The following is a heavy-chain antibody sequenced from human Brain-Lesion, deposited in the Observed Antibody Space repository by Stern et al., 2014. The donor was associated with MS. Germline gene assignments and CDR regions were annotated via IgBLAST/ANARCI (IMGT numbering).Heavy chain of an antibody. CDR1: GYTLTDLS. V-gene: IGHV1-24*01. CDR2: FAPEDGET. CDR3: ATLSPGAGGNYYRDFDY. D-gene: IGHD1-26*01. Sequence: VQLVESGAEVKKPGASVKVSCKVSGYTLTDLSMHWVRQAPRKGLEWLGGFAPEDGETIYAQKFQGRVTMTPDTSTHTAYMELSSLRSEDTAVYYCATLSPGAGGNYYRDFDYWGQGTLVTVSS. J-gene: IGHJ4*02.